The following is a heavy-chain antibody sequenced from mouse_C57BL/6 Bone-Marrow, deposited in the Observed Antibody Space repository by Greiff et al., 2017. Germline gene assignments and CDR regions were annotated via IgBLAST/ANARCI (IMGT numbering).Heavy chain of an antibody. Sequence: EVKVVESGGGLVQPGGSLKLSCAASGFTFSDYYMYWVRQTPEKRLEWVAYISNGGGSTYYPDTVKGRFTISRDNAKNTLYLQMSRLKSEDTAMYYCARHGRYFDVWGTETTVTVSS. CDR2: ISNGGGST. J-gene: IGHJ1*03. V-gene: IGHV5-12*01. CDR1: GFTFSDYY. CDR3: ARHGRYFDV.